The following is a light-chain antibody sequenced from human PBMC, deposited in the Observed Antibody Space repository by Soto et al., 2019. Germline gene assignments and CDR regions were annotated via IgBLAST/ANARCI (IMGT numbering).Light chain of an antibody. J-gene: IGKJ2*01. V-gene: IGKV3-20*01. CDR1: QSISSSY. CDR3: QQYASSHYT. Sequence: EIVLAQSPGTLSFSPGERATLSCRASQSISSSYLAWYQQKPGQAPRLLIYGASRRATGIPDRFSGRESGTDFTLTITTLEPEDSAVYFCQQYASSHYTFGQGTKVDIK. CDR2: GAS.